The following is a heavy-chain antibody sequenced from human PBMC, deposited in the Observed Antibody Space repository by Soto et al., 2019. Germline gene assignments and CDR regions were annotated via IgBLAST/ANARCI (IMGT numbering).Heavy chain of an antibody. Sequence: QIQLVQSGGEVKKPGASVNVSCKASGYTFTNYGIAWVRHAPGQGLEWMGWISTYNVNTIYAQNFQDRVTMTTDTSTSTAYMELKSLTSDVTAVDYCARVPGELHLLDAFDVWGQGTMLTVSS. CDR1: GYTFTNYG. J-gene: IGHJ3*01. V-gene: IGHV1-18*01. CDR3: ARVPGELHLLDAFDV. D-gene: IGHD1-7*01. CDR2: ISTYNVNT.